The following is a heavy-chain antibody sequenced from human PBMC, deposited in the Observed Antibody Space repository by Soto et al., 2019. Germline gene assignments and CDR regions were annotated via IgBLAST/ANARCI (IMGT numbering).Heavy chain of an antibody. CDR1: GGSISNFY. J-gene: IGHJ6*02. CDR3: ARLKGAGSDRGGMNV. Sequence: QVQLQESGPGLVKPSETLSLTCTVSGGSISNFYWTWIRQPPGKGLEWIGNVHYSGSTNYNPSVKSPVTTSLATAKNPLSLTLGPATAADTAFYSRARLKGAGSDRGGMNVWGQGTTVTVSS. CDR2: VHYSGST. V-gene: IGHV4-59*08. D-gene: IGHD6-25*01.